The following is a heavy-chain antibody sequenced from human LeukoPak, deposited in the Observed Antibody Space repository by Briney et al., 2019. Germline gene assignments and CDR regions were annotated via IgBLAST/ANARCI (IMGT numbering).Heavy chain of an antibody. D-gene: IGHD6-19*01. CDR1: GFTSSSYE. CDR3: ARGRGSGWYCDY. CDR2: ISSSGSTI. J-gene: IGHJ4*02. V-gene: IGHV3-48*03. Sequence: GGSLRLSCAASGFTSSSYEMNWVRQAPGKGLEWVSYISSSGSTIYYADSVKGRFTISRDNAKNSLYLQMNSLRAEDTAVYYCARGRGSGWYCDYWGQGTLVTVSS.